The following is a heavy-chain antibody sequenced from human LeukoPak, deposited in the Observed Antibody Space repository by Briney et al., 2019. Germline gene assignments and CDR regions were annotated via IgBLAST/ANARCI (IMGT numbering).Heavy chain of an antibody. V-gene: IGHV3-7*03. CDR1: GFTFSNYW. CDR3: ARATGAFVPAASGGGVDV. Sequence: GGSLRLSCAASGFTFSNYWMSWVRQAPGKGLEWVANIKQDGSEKYYVGSVKGRFTISRDNAKNSLYLQMDSLRAEDTAVYYCARATGAFVPAASGGGVDVWGQGTTVTVSS. CDR2: IKQDGSEK. J-gene: IGHJ6*02. D-gene: IGHD2-2*01.